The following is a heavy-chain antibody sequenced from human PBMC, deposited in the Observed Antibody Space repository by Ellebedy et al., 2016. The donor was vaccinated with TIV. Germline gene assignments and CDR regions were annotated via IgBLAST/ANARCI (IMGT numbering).Heavy chain of an antibody. J-gene: IGHJ4*02. CDR2: IRDSGSST. CDR1: GFTFSHYY. Sequence: GESLKIACAASGFTFSHYYMNWIRQAPGKGLEWLSYIRDSGSSTLYANSVRGPFTISMDNAKNSPYLEMTNLRADDPAAYHCARDVTGVRGFGYWGQGTLVTVSS. D-gene: IGHD3-10*01. V-gene: IGHV3-11*01. CDR3: ARDVTGVRGFGY.